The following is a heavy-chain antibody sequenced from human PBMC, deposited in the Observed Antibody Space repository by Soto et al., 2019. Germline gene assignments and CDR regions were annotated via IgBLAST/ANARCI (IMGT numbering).Heavy chain of an antibody. CDR1: GGSVSRGSYY. D-gene: IGHD3-3*01. Sequence: PSETLSLTCTVSGGSVSRGSYYWSWIRQPPGKGLEYIGYLYYSGSTNYNPSLKSRVTISVDTPKNQFSLKLTSVTAADTAIYYCARGQAFWTGYYRMPYYFDYWGQGTLVTVSS. CDR2: LYYSGST. CDR3: ARGQAFWTGYYRMPYYFDY. J-gene: IGHJ4*02. V-gene: IGHV4-61*01.